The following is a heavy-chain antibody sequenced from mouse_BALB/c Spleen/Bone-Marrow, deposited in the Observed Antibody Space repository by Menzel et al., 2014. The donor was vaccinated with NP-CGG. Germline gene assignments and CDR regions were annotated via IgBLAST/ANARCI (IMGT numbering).Heavy chain of an antibody. CDR3: NRYDWYFDV. D-gene: IGHD2-14*01. CDR2: IDPENGDT. J-gene: IGHJ1*01. Sequence: VQLKESGAELVRSGASVKLSCTASGFNIKDYYMHWVKQRPEQGLEWIGWIDPENGDTEYAPKFQGKATMTADTSSNTAYLQLSSLTSEDTAVYYRNRYDWYFDVWGAGTTVTVSS. V-gene: IGHV14-4*02. CDR1: GFNIKDYY.